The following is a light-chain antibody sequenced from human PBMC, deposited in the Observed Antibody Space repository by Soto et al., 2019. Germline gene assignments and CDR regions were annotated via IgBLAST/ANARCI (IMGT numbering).Light chain of an antibody. Sequence: EIVLTQSPGTLSLSPGERATLSCRASQSVASNNLAWYQQKPGQSPRLLIYGASSRARGIPDRFTGSGSGTDFILTISRLEPEDFAVYYCQQYGSSPRTFGQGTRVEIK. J-gene: IGKJ1*01. V-gene: IGKV3-20*01. CDR3: QQYGSSPRT. CDR2: GAS. CDR1: QSVASNN.